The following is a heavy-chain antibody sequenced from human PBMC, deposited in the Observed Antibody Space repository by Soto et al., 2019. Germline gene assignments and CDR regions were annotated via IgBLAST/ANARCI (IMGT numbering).Heavy chain of an antibody. CDR3: ARGSSRYCSSTNCYGAHY. CDR2: IIPIFGTA. J-gene: IGHJ4*02. D-gene: IGHD2-2*01. Sequence: SVKVSCNASGGTFSSYAISWVRQDPGQGLEWMGGIIPIFGTANYAQKFQGRVTITADESTSTAYMELSSLRSEDTAVYYCARGSSRYCSSTNCYGAHYWGQGTLVTVSS. CDR1: GGTFSSYA. V-gene: IGHV1-69*13.